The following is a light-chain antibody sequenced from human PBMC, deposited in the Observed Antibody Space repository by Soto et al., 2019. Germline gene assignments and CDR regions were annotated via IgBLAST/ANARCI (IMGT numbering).Light chain of an antibody. CDR1: QSISNR. Sequence: DIQMTQSPSTLSASVGDRVTITCRASQSISNRLAWYQQKPGKAPKLLVYDASSLQSGVPSRFSGSGSGTEFTLTISSLQPDDFATYYCHQYNNDSPYTFGQGTKVDIK. J-gene: IGKJ2*01. V-gene: IGKV1-5*01. CDR2: DAS. CDR3: HQYNNDSPYT.